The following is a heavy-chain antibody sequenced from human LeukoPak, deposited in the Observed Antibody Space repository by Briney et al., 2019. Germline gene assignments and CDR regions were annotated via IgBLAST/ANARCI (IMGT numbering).Heavy chain of an antibody. CDR3: ARWGRYYYDSSGYFYYFDY. CDR2: IYYSGST. J-gene: IGHJ4*02. V-gene: IGHV4-59*08. Sequence: PETLSLTCTVSGGSISSYYWSWIRQPPGKGLEWIGYIYYSGSTNYNPSLKSRVTISVDTSKNQFSLKLGSVTAADTAVYYCARWGRYYYDSSGYFYYFDYWGQGTLVTVSS. D-gene: IGHD3-22*01. CDR1: GGSISSYY.